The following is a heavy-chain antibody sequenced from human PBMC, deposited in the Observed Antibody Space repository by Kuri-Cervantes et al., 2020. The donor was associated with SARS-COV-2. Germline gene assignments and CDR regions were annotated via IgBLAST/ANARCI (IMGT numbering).Heavy chain of an antibody. Sequence: SETLSLTCTVSGASMSDPMSRYYWNWIRLTPGKGLEWIGYIFHTGSNSQNPSLKSRVTISLDTSKNQFSLSLNSVTPADTAVYYCATKLFGEHWFDPWGQGILVTVSS. CDR1: GASMSDPMSRYY. J-gene: IGHJ5*02. CDR2: IFHTGSN. D-gene: IGHD3-10*01. CDR3: ATKLFGEHWFDP. V-gene: IGHV4-61*01.